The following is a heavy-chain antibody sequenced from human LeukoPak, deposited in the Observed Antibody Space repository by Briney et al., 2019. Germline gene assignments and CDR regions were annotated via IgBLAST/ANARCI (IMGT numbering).Heavy chain of an antibody. J-gene: IGHJ4*02. CDR3: AKDRQRITMIVVVWAYFDY. Sequence: GGSLRLSCAASGFTFSSYAMSWVRQAPGKGLEWVSAISTSGHNTFYADSVKGRFTISRDNSKNTLYLQMNSLRAEDTAVYYCAKDRQRITMIVVVWAYFDYWGQGTLVTVSS. CDR1: GFTFSSYA. D-gene: IGHD3-22*01. CDR2: ISTSGHNT. V-gene: IGHV3-23*01.